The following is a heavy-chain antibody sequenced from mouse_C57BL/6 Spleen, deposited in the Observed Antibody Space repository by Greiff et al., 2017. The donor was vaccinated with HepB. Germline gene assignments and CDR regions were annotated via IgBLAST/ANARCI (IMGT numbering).Heavy chain of an antibody. CDR2: ISYDGSN. V-gene: IGHV3-6*01. CDR3: ARGGYPSYAMDY. Sequence: EVKLMESGPGLVKPSQSLSLTCSVTGYSITSGYYWNWIRQFPGNKLEWMGYISYDGSNNYNPSLKNRISITRDTSKNQFFLKLNSVTTEDTATYYCARGGYPSYAMDYWGQGTSVTVSS. CDR1: GYSITSGYY. J-gene: IGHJ4*01.